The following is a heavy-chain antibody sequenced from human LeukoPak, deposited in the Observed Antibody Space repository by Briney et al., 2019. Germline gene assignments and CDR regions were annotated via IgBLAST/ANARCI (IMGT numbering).Heavy chain of an antibody. CDR1: GFTFSSYS. CDR3: ARVTVDSKAPAHDAFDI. Sequence: PGGSLRLSCAASGFTFSSYSMNWVRQAPGKGLEWVSSISSSSSYIYYADSVKGRFTISRDNAKNSLYLQMNSLRAEDMAVYYCARVTVDSKAPAHDAFDIWGQGTMVTVSS. J-gene: IGHJ3*02. CDR2: ISSSSSYI. V-gene: IGHV3-21*01. D-gene: IGHD4-23*01.